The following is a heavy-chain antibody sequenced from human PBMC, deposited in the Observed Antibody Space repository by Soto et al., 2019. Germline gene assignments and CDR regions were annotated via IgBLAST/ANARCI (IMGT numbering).Heavy chain of an antibody. J-gene: IGHJ4*02. CDR3: ARGPLVAATPGDY. CDR1: GFTFSDYY. CDR2: ISSSCSTI. V-gene: IGHV3-11*01. Sequence: GESLKISCAASGFTFSDYYMSWIRQAPGKGLEWVSYISSSCSTIYYADSVKGRFTISRDNAKNSLYLQMNSLRAEDTAVYYCARGPLVAATPGDYWGQGALVTVSS. D-gene: IGHD2-15*01.